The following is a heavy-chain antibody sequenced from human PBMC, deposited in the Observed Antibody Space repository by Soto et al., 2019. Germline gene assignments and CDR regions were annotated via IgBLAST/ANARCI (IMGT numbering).Heavy chain of an antibody. CDR3: AWYYYDSSGRPHDY. Sequence: PSETLSLTCTVSGGSISSCGYYWSWIRQHPGKGLEWIGYIYYSGSTYYNPSLKSRVTISVDTSKNQFSLKLSSVTAADTAVYYCAWYYYDSSGRPHDYWGQGTLVTVSS. CDR2: IYYSGST. D-gene: IGHD3-22*01. J-gene: IGHJ4*02. CDR1: GGSISSCGYY. V-gene: IGHV4-31*03.